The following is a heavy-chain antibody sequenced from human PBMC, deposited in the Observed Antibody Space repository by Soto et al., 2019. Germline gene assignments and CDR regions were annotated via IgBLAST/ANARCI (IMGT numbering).Heavy chain of an antibody. D-gene: IGHD2-2*01. J-gene: IGHJ2*01. CDR3: FQAEDGIRADHPVSAFLLNRSSDL. Sequence: KVLEWIGYIYDSGRTSYNASLKSRVTISVDTSKNQFSLNLSSVTAADTAVYFFFQAEDGIRADHPVSAFLLNRSSDL. V-gene: IGHV4-59*08. CDR2: IYDSGRT.